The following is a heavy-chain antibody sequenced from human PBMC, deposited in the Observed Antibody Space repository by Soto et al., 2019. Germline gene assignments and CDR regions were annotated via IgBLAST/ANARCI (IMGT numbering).Heavy chain of an antibody. J-gene: IGHJ4*02. CDR3: ARGSCSSASCYTGDY. V-gene: IGHV4-59*01. CDR1: NASISTYY. Sequence: SESLCLTGTVSNASISTYYWSWIRQPPGKGLEWIGYIYFTGSTKYNPSLKSRVTISVDTSKNHFSLKLSSVTAGDTAVYYCARGSCSSASCYTGDYWGQGHLVTASS. D-gene: IGHD2-2*02. CDR2: IYFTGST.